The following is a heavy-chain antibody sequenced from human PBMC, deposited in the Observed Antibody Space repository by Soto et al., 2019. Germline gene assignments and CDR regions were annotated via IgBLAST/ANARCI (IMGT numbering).Heavy chain of an antibody. J-gene: IGHJ4*02. Sequence: QVQLQQWGAGLLKPSETLSLTCAVYGGSFSGYYWTWIRQPPGTGLDWIGEINHSGSTNYNPSLKSRVTLSVDTSKNQFSLKLTSVTAADTAVYYCARDKITGLFDYWGQGTLVTVSS. D-gene: IGHD2-8*02. CDR2: INHSGST. CDR3: ARDKITGLFDY. CDR1: GGSFSGYY. V-gene: IGHV4-34*01.